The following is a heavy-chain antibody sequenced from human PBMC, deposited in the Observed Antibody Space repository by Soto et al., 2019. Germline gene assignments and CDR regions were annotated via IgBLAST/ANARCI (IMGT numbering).Heavy chain of an antibody. J-gene: IGHJ6*03. CDR2: MNPNSGNT. CDR3: ARGLMDYCDYVIDYCYFMYV. CDR1: GYTFTSYD. D-gene: IGHD4-17*01. V-gene: IGHV1-8*01. Sequence: ASVKVSCKASGYTFTSYDINWVRQATGQGLEWMGWMNPNSGNTGYAQKFQGRVTMTRNTSISTAYMELSSLRSEDTAVYYCARGLMDYCDYVIDYCYFMYVWGKGTTDIVSS.